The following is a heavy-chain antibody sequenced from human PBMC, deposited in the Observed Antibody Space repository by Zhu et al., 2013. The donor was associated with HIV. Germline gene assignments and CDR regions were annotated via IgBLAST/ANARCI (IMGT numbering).Heavy chain of an antibody. J-gene: IGHJ4*02. CDR1: EYTLTSYD. CDR3: ARGQWELPLXHEY. Sequence: KVSCKASEYTLTSYDIHWVRQVTGQGLEWMGRMKTNSGNTGYAKKFQGRVTFTRNTSIDTAYMELSSLTSEDTAVYYCARGQWELPLXHEYWGQGTLVTVSS. D-gene: IGHD1-26*01. CDR2: MKTNSGNT. V-gene: IGHV1-8*03.